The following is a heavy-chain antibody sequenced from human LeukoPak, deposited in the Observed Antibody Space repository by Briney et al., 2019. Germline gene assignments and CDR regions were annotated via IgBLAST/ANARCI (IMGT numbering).Heavy chain of an antibody. CDR2: IYTSGST. CDR1: GGSISSYY. D-gene: IGHD3-3*01. V-gene: IGHV4-4*07. Sequence: PSETLSLTCTVSGGSISSYYWSWIRQPAGKGLEWIGRIYTSGSTNYNPSLKSRVTMSVDTSKNQFSLKLSSVTAADTAVYYCARDRPYYDFWSGYSPWYFDYWGQGTPVTVSS. CDR3: ARDRPYYDFWSGYSPWYFDY. J-gene: IGHJ4*02.